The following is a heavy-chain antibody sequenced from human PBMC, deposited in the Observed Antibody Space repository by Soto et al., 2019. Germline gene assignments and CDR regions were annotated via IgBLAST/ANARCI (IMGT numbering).Heavy chain of an antibody. D-gene: IGHD4-4*01. CDR2: INPILDTT. J-gene: IGHJ4*02. V-gene: IGHV1-69*01. CDR1: GGTSSSYA. Sequence: QVQVVQSGAEVKKPGSSVRVSCKASGGTSSSYAITWMRQAPGQGLEWMGGINPILDTTDYAQKFQGRVTFTAEESTSTVYVELSSLTSEDTAVYYCASGGTTVNRHFDFWGQGTLVTVSS. CDR3: ASGGTTVNRHFDF.